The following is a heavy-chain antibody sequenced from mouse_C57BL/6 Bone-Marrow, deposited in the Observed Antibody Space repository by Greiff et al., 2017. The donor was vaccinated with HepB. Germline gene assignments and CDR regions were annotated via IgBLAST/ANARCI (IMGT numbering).Heavy chain of an antibody. Sequence: EVKLMESGEGLVKPGGSLKLSCAASGFTFSSYAMSWVRQTPEKRLEWVAYISSGGDYIYYADTVKGRFTISRDNARNTLYLQMSSLKSEDTAMYYCTREHYGSSYRYFDVWGTGTTVTVSS. V-gene: IGHV5-9-1*02. CDR2: ISSGGDYI. D-gene: IGHD1-1*01. J-gene: IGHJ1*03. CDR3: TREHYGSSYRYFDV. CDR1: GFTFSSYA.